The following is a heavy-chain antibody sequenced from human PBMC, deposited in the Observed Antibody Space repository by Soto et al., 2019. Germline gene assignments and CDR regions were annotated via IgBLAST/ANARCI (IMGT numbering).Heavy chain of an antibody. J-gene: IGHJ4*02. CDR3: ASSYYDFWSGSRNAIDY. D-gene: IGHD3-3*01. Sequence: SETLSLTCTVSGGSISSSSYYWGWIRQPPGKGLEWIGSIYYSGSTYYNPSLKSRVTISVDTSKNQFSLKLSSVTAADTAVYYCASSYYDFWSGSRNAIDYRGQRTPVTVSS. CDR1: GGSISSSSYY. CDR2: IYYSGST. V-gene: IGHV4-39*01.